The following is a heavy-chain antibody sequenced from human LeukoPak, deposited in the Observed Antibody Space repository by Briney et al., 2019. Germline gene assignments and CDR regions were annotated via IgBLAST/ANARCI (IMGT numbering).Heavy chain of an antibody. D-gene: IGHD5-24*01. CDR1: GGSISSSSYY. CDR3: ARHRDGYNRPFDY. V-gene: IGHV4-39*07. J-gene: IGHJ4*02. Sequence: PSDTLSLTCTVSGGSISSSSYYWGWIRQPPGKGLEWIGSIYYSGSTYYNPSLKSRVTISVDTSKNQFSLKLSSVTAADTAVYYCARHRDGYNRPFDYWGQGTLVTVSS. CDR2: IYYSGST.